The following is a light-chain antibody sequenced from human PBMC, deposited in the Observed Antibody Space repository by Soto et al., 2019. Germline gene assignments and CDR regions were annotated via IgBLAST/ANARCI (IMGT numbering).Light chain of an antibody. Sequence: DIVMTQSPLSLPVTPGEPASISCRSSQSLLHSNGYNYLDWYLQKPGQSPQLLIYLGSNRASGVPDRFSGSGSGTDFTLKISRVEAEDVGVYYCMQAIQNPLTVGGGTKVEIK. CDR3: MQAIQNPLT. CDR1: QSLLHSNGYNY. J-gene: IGKJ4*01. CDR2: LGS. V-gene: IGKV2-28*01.